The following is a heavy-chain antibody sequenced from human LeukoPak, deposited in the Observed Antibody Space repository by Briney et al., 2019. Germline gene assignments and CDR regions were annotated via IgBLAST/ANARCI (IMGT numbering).Heavy chain of an antibody. CDR2: IKQDGSEK. CDR3: ASDYYDSSGYHGY. V-gene: IGHV3-7*03. J-gene: IGHJ4*02. D-gene: IGHD3-22*01. Sequence: PGGSLRLSCAASGFTFSSYWMSWVRQAPGKGLEWVANIKQDGSEKYYVDSVKGRFTISRDNAKNSLYLQMNSLRAEDTAVYYCASDYYDSSGYHGYWGQGTLVTVSS. CDR1: GFTFSSYW.